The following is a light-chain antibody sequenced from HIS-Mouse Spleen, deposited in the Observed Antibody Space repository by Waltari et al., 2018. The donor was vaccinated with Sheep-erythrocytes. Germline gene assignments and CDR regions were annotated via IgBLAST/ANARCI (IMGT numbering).Light chain of an antibody. CDR2: DVS. J-gene: IGLJ1*01. CDR3: CSYAGSYNHV. Sequence: QSALTQPRSVSGSPGQSVTISCTGTSSDVGGYNYVSWYQQHPGQAPKLMIYDVSKRPSGVPGRLSGSKAGNTASLTISGLQAEDEADYYCCSYAGSYNHVFATETKVTVL. CDR1: SSDVGGYNY. V-gene: IGLV2-11*01.